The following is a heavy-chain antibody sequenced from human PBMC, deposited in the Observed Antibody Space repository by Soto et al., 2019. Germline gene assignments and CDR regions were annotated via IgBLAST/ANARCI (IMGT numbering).Heavy chain of an antibody. V-gene: IGHV3-23*01. CDR2: ISDTGAST. CDR1: GFTFNESP. CDR3: AKGRGSAWAWYFDN. J-gene: IGHJ4*02. Sequence: GGSLRLSCAASGFTFNESPINWVRQAPGKGLEWVASISDTGASTWYAESVRGRLSISRDNSKNTLYLQMNSLRGEDTALYYCAKGRGSAWAWYFDNWGQGTLVTVSS. D-gene: IGHD6-25*01.